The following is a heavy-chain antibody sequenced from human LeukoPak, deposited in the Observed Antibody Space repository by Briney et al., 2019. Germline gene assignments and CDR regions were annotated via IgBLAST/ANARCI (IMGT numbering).Heavy chain of an antibody. Sequence: GGSLRLSCAASGFTFSGHWMSWVRQAPGKGLEWVANIKQDGSEIFYVDSVKGRFTISRDNARNSLYLQMNSLRAEDTAVYYCTRTPDGVDYWGQGTLVTVSS. CDR1: GFTFSGHW. D-gene: IGHD3-10*01. J-gene: IGHJ4*02. CDR3: TRTPDGVDY. V-gene: IGHV3-7*01. CDR2: IKQDGSEI.